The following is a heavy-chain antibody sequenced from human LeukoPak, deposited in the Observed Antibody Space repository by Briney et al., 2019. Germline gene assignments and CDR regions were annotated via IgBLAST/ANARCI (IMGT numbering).Heavy chain of an antibody. CDR2: INHSGST. J-gene: IGHJ4*02. D-gene: IGHD6-19*01. CDR3: AREGKLTGYFGGLGFNY. V-gene: IGHV4-34*01. Sequence: SETLSLTCAVYGGSFSGYYWSWIRQPPGKGLEWIGEINHSGSTNYNPSLKSRVTISVDTSKNQFSLNLTSVTAADTAVYYCAREGKLTGYFGGLGFNYWGQGILVTVSS. CDR1: GGSFSGYY.